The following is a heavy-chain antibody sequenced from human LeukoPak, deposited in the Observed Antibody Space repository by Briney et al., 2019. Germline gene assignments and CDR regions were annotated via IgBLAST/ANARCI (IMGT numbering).Heavy chain of an antibody. D-gene: IGHD3-22*01. V-gene: IGHV3-23*01. CDR1: GFTFSSYA. CDR3: AKVARGYYYDRSGYGGY. Sequence: GGSLRLSCAASGFTFSSYAMSWVRQAPGKGLEWVSAISGSGGSTYYADSVKGRFTISRDNSKNTLYLQMNSLRAEDTAVYYCAKVARGYYYDRSGYGGYWGQGTLVTVSS. CDR2: ISGSGGST. J-gene: IGHJ4*02.